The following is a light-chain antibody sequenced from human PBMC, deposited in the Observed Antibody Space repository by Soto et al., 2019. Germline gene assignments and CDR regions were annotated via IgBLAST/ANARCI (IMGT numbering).Light chain of an antibody. J-gene: IGKJ1*01. CDR2: AAS. Sequence: DIPLTQSPSFLSASVGDRVTITCRARQGISSYLAWYQQKPGKDPKLLIYAASTLQSGVPSRFSGSGSATAFSLTISSLPPEDFATDYCPQLNSYPPWTFGQGTKVEIK. CDR3: PQLNSYPPWT. V-gene: IGKV1-9*01. CDR1: QGISSY.